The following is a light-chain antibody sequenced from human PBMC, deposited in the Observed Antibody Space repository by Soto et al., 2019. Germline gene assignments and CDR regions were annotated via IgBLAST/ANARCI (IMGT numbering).Light chain of an antibody. V-gene: IGLV2-8*01. CDR1: SSDVGGYNY. J-gene: IGLJ2*01. CDR2: EVS. Sequence: TQPPSASGSPGQSVTISCTGTSSDVGGYNYVSWYQQHPGKAPKLMIYEVSKRPSGVPDRFSGSKSGNTASLTVSGLQAEDEADYYCSSYAGSNNLVFGGGTQLTVL. CDR3: SSYAGSNNLV.